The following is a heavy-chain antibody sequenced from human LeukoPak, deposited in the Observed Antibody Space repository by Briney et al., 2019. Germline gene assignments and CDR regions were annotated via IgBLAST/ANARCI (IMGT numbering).Heavy chain of an antibody. CDR2: TYYWSNWFN. D-gene: IGHD6-19*01. Sequence: SQTLSLTCAISGDSVSSNSGVWNWIRQSPSRGLEWLGRTYYWSNWFNDYAVTVRSRMSINPDTSKNQFSLQLNSVTPEDTAVYYCARGSSDFDYWGQGTLVIVSS. J-gene: IGHJ4*02. CDR1: GDSVSSNSGV. CDR3: ARGSSDFDY. V-gene: IGHV6-1*01.